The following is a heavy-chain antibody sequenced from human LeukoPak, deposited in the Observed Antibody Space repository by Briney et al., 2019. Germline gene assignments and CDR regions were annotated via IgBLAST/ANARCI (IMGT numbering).Heavy chain of an antibody. D-gene: IGHD1-7*01. CDR2: TYYRSKLYN. CDR1: GDSFSTKTAA. V-gene: IGHV6-1*01. J-gene: IGHJ4*02. CDR3: AREWGEGGTTRLSYFDY. Sequence: SQTLSLTCAISGDSFSTKTAAWNWLRQSPSRGLEWLGSTYYRSKLYNDYAVSVKSRIIINPDTSKNQFSLKLSSVTAADTAVYYCAREWGEGGTTRLSYFDYWGQGTLVTVSS.